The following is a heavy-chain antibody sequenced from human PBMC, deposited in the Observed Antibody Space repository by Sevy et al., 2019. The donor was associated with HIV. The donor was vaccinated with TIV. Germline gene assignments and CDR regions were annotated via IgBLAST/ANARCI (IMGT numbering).Heavy chain of an antibody. V-gene: IGHV3-7*01. Sequence: GGSLRLSCAASGFTFSSYWMSWVRQAPGKGLEWVANIKQDGSEKYYVDSVKGRFTISRDNAKNSLYLQMNSLRAEDTAVYYCARQLRYFDWSPFDYWGQGTLVTVSS. CDR1: GFTFSSYW. CDR2: IKQDGSEK. D-gene: IGHD3-9*01. CDR3: ARQLRYFDWSPFDY. J-gene: IGHJ4*02.